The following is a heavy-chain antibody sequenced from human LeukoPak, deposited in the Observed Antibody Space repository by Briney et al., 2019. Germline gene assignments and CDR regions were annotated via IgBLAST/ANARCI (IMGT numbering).Heavy chain of an antibody. Sequence: GESLKISCQGSGHSFTSNWIGWVRQMPGKGLEWMGIIYPGDSDTRYSPSFQGQVTISADKSISTAYLQWSTLKASDTAMYYCARDLAAAQNAFDIWGQGTMVTVSS. V-gene: IGHV5-51*01. CDR3: ARDLAAAQNAFDI. CDR2: IYPGDSDT. J-gene: IGHJ3*02. D-gene: IGHD6-25*01. CDR1: GHSFTSNW.